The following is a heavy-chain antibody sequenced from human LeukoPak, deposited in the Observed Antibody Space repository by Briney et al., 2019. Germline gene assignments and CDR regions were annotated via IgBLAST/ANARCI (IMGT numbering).Heavy chain of an antibody. CDR2: ISGTSNTI. V-gene: IGHV3-48*04. Sequence: AGGSLRLSCVASGFTFSTYSMNWVRQAPGKGLEWVSYISGTSNTIYYADSVKGRFTISRDNAKNSLYLQVNSLKTEDTAVYYCTTGYSNYLRYYYYFYMDVWGKGTTVTVSS. CDR3: TTGYSNYLRYYYYFYMDV. CDR1: GFTFSTYS. J-gene: IGHJ6*03. D-gene: IGHD4-11*01.